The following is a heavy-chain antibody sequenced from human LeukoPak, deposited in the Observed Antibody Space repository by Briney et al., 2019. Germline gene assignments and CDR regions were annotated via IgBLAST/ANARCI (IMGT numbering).Heavy chain of an antibody. Sequence: GGSLTLSCAASGFTFTSIAMTWVRQAPGKGLELVSTIRGTGDSTHYADSVKGRFIISRDKSKNMLYLQMNGLRADDTAIYYCAKGQELDDGVFDSWGQGTLVTVSS. J-gene: IGHJ4*02. D-gene: IGHD1-1*01. CDR2: IRGTGDST. CDR3: AKGQELDDGVFDS. V-gene: IGHV3-23*01. CDR1: GFTFTSIA.